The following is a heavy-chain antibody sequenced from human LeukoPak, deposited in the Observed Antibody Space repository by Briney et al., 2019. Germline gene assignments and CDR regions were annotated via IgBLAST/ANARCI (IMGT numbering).Heavy chain of an antibody. CDR3: ARGRPYNWNYLPPRSSENFDY. Sequence: SETLSLTCTVSGGSISSYYWSWIRQPAGKGLEWIGRFYTSGSTKYNPSLKSRVTMSEDTSKNQFSLNLSSVTAADTAVYYCARGRPYNWNYLPPRSSENFDYWGQGTLVTVSS. CDR1: GGSISSYY. CDR2: FYTSGST. J-gene: IGHJ4*02. D-gene: IGHD1-7*01. V-gene: IGHV4-4*07.